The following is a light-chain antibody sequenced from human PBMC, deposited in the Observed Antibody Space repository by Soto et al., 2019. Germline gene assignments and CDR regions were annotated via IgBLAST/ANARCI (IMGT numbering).Light chain of an antibody. Sequence: DIQMTQAPSSLSASVGDRVTITCRASQDINHFLNWYQQKPGKAPKLLIFGASSLHTGVPPRFSGGGSGTDFTLNISTLQPEDFATYFCQQSDRSPHTFGQGTYVEIK. CDR3: QQSDRSPHT. CDR2: GAS. CDR1: QDINHF. J-gene: IGKJ2*01. V-gene: IGKV1-39*01.